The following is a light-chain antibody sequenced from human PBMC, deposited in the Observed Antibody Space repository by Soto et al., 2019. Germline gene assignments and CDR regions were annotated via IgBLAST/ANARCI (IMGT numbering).Light chain of an antibody. J-gene: IGLJ2*01. Sequence: QSVLTQPPSASGTPGQRVSISCSGSDSNIGSYTVNWYQQLPRAAPKLLIYSNNQRPSGVPDRFSASKSGTSASLAISGLQSEDEADYYCAAWDDTLSGRVVFGGGTKLTVL. V-gene: IGLV1-44*01. CDR1: DSNIGSYT. CDR2: SNN. CDR3: AAWDDTLSGRVV.